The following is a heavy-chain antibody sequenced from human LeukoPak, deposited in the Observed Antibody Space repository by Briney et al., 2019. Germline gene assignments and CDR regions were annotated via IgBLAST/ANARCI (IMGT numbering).Heavy chain of an antibody. D-gene: IGHD3-10*01. CDR3: AKYYYGSGSYPT. CDR2: INPNSGGT. Sequence: RASVKVSCKASGYTFTGYYMHWVRQAPGQGLEWMGWINPNSGGTNYAQKVQGRVTMTRDTAISTAYMELSRLRSDDTAVYYCAKYYYGSGSYPTWGQGTLVTVSS. J-gene: IGHJ4*02. CDR1: GYTFTGYY. V-gene: IGHV1-2*02.